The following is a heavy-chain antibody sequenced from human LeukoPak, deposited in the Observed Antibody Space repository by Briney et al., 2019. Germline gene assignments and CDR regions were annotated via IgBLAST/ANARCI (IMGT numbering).Heavy chain of an antibody. D-gene: IGHD1-26*01. Sequence: PGGSLRLSCAASGFTFSSYSMNWVRQAPGKGLEWVSSISSSSSYIYYADSVKGRFTISRDNAKNSLYLQMNSLRAEDTAVYYCARSPPKIVGATAFDYWGQGTLVTVSS. CDR3: ARSPPKIVGATAFDY. CDR2: ISSSSSYI. CDR1: GFTFSSYS. J-gene: IGHJ4*02. V-gene: IGHV3-21*01.